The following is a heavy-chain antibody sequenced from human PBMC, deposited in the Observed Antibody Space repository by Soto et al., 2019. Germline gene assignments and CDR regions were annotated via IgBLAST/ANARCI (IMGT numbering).Heavy chain of an antibody. Sequence: GGSLRLSCAASGFIFENFGLSWVRQAPGKGLEWISSISGSGFKKYYADSVKGRFTISRDNSKSTVYLELNNLSAEDTAVYHCAKNQGVELVPLATVDWFDPWGQGSVVTVS. V-gene: IGHV3-23*01. CDR1: GFIFENFG. CDR3: AKNQGVELVPLATVDWFDP. CDR2: ISGSGFKK. D-gene: IGHD1-26*01. J-gene: IGHJ5*02.